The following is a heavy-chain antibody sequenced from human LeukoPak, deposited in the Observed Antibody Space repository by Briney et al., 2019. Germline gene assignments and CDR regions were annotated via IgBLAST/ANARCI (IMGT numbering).Heavy chain of an antibody. J-gene: IGHJ6*02. D-gene: IGHD5-12*01. CDR2: IKQDGSEK. V-gene: IGHV3-7*01. Sequence: GGSLRLSCAASGFTFSSYWMSWVRQAPGKGLEWVANIKQDGSEKYYVDSVKGRFTISRDNAKNSLYLQMNSLRAEDTAVYYCARERIYSGYEYYYYYYGMDVWGQGTTVTVSS. CDR1: GFTFSSYW. CDR3: ARERIYSGYEYYYYYYGMDV.